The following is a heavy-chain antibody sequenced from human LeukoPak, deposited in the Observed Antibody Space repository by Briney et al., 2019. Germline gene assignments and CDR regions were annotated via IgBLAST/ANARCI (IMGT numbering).Heavy chain of an antibody. V-gene: IGHV3-74*01. J-gene: IGHJ4*02. CDR1: GFTVSSDW. D-gene: IGHD1-26*01. Sequence: GGSLRLSCAASGFTVSSDWMYWVRQAPGKGPVWVPRINPDGTYIDYADSVKGRFTISRDDAKNTLYLQMNSLRADDTALYYCSKDLGLWGQGTLVTVSS. CDR3: SKDLGL. CDR2: INPDGTYI.